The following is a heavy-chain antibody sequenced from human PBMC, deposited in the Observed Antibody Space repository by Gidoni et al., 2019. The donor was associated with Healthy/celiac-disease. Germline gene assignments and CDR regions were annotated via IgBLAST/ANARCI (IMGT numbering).Heavy chain of an antibody. CDR1: GGSFGGYY. CDR2: INHSGST. J-gene: IGHJ4*02. Sequence: VQLQQWGAGLLKPSETLSPTCAVYGGSFGGYYWRWIRQPPGKGLEWIGEINHSGSTNYNPSLKSRVTISVDTSKNQFSLKLSSVTAADTAVYYCARRYCSSTSCYIFDYWGQGTLVTVSS. V-gene: IGHV4-34*01. D-gene: IGHD2-2*01. CDR3: ARRYCSSTSCYIFDY.